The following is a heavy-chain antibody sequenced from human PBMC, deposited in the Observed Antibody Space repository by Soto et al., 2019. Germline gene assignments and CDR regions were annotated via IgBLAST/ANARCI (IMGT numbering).Heavy chain of an antibody. CDR1: GFTFSDYY. J-gene: IGHJ4*02. V-gene: IGHV3-11*01. CDR2: ISSSGSTI. D-gene: IGHD5-18*01. CDR3: ARDDTAMVFFDY. Sequence: GGSLRLSCSASGFTFSDYYMSWIRQAPGKGLEWVSYISSSGSTIYYADSVKGRFTISRDNAKNSLYLQMNSLRAEDTAVYYCARDDTAMVFFDYWGQGTLVTVSS.